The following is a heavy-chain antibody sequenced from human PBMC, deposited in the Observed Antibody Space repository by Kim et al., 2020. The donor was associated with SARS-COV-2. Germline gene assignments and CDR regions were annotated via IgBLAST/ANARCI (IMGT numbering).Heavy chain of an antibody. V-gene: IGHV3-15*01. CDR3: TTDSSSDPYYYYYGMDV. J-gene: IGHJ6*02. Sequence: VKGRFTISRDVSKNTLYLQMNSLKTEDTAVYYCTTDSSSDPYYYYYGMDVWGQGTTVTVSS. D-gene: IGHD6-13*01.